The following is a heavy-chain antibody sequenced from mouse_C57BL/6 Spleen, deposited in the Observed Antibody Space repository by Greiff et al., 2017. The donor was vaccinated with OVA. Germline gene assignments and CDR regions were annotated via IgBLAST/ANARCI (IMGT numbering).Heavy chain of an antibody. V-gene: IGHV1-53*01. J-gene: IGHJ2*01. CDR3: ARGTSQATDYFDY. Sequence: VQLQQPGTELVQPGASVKLSCEASGYTFTSYWMHWVKQRPGQGLEWIGNINPSNGGTNYNEKFKSKATLTVAKSSSTAYMQLSSLTSEDAAVDYCARGTSQATDYFDYWGQGTTLTVSS. CDR2: INPSNGGT. CDR1: GYTFTSYW. D-gene: IGHD3-2*02.